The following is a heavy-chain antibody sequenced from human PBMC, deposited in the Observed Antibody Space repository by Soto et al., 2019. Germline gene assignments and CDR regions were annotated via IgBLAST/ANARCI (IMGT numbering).Heavy chain of an antibody. V-gene: IGHV3-7*01. J-gene: IGHJ6*02. D-gene: IGHD6-19*01. CDR3: ARDLEQWLVPSGMDV. CDR1: GFTFGTYW. Sequence: GGSLRLSCAASGFTFGTYWMNWVRQAPGKGLEWVANIKEDGSEKYYVDSVKGRFTISRDNAKNSLYLQMNSLRAEDTAVYYCARDLEQWLVPSGMDVWGQGTTVTVSS. CDR2: IKEDGSEK.